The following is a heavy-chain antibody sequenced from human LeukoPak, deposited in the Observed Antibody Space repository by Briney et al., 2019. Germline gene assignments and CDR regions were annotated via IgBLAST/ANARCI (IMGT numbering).Heavy chain of an antibody. CDR2: IYTSGST. CDR1: GGSITNYY. J-gene: IGHJ4*02. D-gene: IGHD5-12*01. CDR3: AKTMSGSGGSPPFDY. V-gene: IGHV4-4*07. Sequence: SETLSLTCTVSGGSITNYYWSWIRQPAGKGLEWIGRIYTSGSTSYNPSLKSRVTMSIDTSKNQFSLKLSSLTAADTAIYYCAKTMSGSGGSPPFDYWGQGTLVTVSS.